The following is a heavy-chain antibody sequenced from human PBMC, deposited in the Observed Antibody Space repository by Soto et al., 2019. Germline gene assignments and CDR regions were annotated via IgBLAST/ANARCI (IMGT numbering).Heavy chain of an antibody. CDR2: ISFDGNRR. V-gene: IGHV3-30-3*01. CDR1: GFNFSKFD. D-gene: IGHD2-2*02. J-gene: IGHJ6*02. CDR3: ARXGAVPAVIGHYYYGMDV. Sequence: PGGSLRLSCAASGFNFSKFDMHWVRQAPGKELEWVAVISFDGNRRYYPDSVKGRFTISRDNSQNALYLQMNSLRAEDTAVYFCARXGAVPAVIGHYYYGMDVWGQGTTVTVSS.